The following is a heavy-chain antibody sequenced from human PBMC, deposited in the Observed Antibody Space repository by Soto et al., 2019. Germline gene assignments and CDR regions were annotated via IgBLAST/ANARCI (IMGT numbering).Heavy chain of an antibody. Sequence: ASVKVSFKASGGTFSSYAISWVRQAPGQGLEWMGGIIPIFGTANYAQKFQGRVTITADESTSTAYMELSSLRSEGTAVYYCARSIVGASSRSRFDPWGQGTLVTVSS. CDR2: IIPIFGTA. V-gene: IGHV1-69*13. CDR3: ARSIVGASSRSRFDP. D-gene: IGHD1-26*01. CDR1: GGTFSSYA. J-gene: IGHJ5*02.